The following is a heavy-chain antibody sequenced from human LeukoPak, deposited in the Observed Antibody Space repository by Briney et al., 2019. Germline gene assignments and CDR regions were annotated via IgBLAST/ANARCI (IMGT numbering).Heavy chain of an antibody. CDR2: IIPIFGTA. Sequence: ASVKVSCKASGGTFSSYAISWVRQAPGQGLEWMGGIIPIFGTANYAQKFQGRVTITTDESTSTAYMELSSLRSEDTGVYYCARSTSDYYGSSLRFDYWGQGTLVTVSS. J-gene: IGHJ4*02. D-gene: IGHD3-10*01. CDR3: ARSTSDYYGSSLRFDY. CDR1: GGTFSSYA. V-gene: IGHV1-69*05.